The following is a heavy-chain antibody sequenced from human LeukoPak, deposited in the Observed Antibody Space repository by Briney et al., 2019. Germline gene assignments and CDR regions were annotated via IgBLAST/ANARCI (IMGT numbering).Heavy chain of an antibody. J-gene: IGHJ3*02. CDR2: ISSNSTYI. Sequence: AGSLRLSCAASAFTFSSYSMNWVRQAPGKGLEWVSSISSNSTYIYYADSVKGRFTISRDNAKNSLYLQMNSLRAEDTAVYYCAREGIPGNDAFDIWGQGTMVAVSS. V-gene: IGHV3-21*01. D-gene: IGHD1-14*01. CDR3: AREGIPGNDAFDI. CDR1: AFTFSSYS.